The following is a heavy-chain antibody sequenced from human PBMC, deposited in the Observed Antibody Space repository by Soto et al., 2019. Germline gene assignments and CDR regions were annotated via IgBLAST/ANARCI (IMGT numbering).Heavy chain of an antibody. D-gene: IGHD2-2*01. J-gene: IGHJ4*02. CDR3: QARRLVVVAAATFDY. V-gene: IGHV4-39*01. Sequence: SETLSLTCTASGGSISSSSYYWGWIRQPPGKGLEWIGSIYYSGSTYYNPSLKSRVTISVDTSKNQFSLKLSSVTAADTAVYYCQARRLVVVAAATFDYWGQGTLVTVSS. CDR1: GGSISSSSYY. CDR2: IYYSGST.